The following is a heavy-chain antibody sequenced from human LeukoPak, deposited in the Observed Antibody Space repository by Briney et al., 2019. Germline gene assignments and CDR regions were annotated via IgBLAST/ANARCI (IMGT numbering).Heavy chain of an antibody. V-gene: IGHV3-23*01. D-gene: IGHD3-9*01. CDR1: GFTFSSYW. Sequence: PGGSLRLSCAASGFTFSSYWMSWVRQAPGKGLEWVSTISGSGGSTYYADSVKGRFTISRDNSKNTLYLQMNSLRAEDTAIYYCAKVQDYDILTGYYIAGGYFDYWGQGTLVTVSS. CDR3: AKVQDYDILTGYYIAGGYFDY. J-gene: IGHJ4*02. CDR2: ISGSGGST.